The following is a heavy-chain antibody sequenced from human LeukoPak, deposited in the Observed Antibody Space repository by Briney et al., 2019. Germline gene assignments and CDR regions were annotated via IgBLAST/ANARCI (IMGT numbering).Heavy chain of an antibody. CDR2: IRSKANSYAT. J-gene: IGHJ3*02. V-gene: IGHV3-73*01. Sequence: GGSLRLSCAASGFTFSGSAMHWVRQASGKGLEWVGRIRSKANSYATAYAASVKGRFTISRDDSKNTAYLQMNSLKTEDTAVYYCARYCSGGSCYRGAFDIWGQGTMVTVSS. D-gene: IGHD2-15*01. CDR3: ARYCSGGSCYRGAFDI. CDR1: GFTFSGSA.